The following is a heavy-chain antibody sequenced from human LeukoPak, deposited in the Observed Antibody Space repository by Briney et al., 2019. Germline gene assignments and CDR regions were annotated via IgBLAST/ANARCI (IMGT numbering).Heavy chain of an antibody. V-gene: IGHV4-31*03. CDR3: ARANYYDSTGHLPVVYPSDF. J-gene: IGHJ4*02. Sequence: SETLSLTCTVSGASIRSSGYYWSWIRQDPAKGLEWIGYIYHSGNTYYNPSLKSRVTISLDTSKNQFSLKLRSVTAADTAMYYCARANYYDSTGHLPVVYPSDFWGQGTLVTVSS. CDR1: GASIRSSGYY. CDR2: IYHSGNT. D-gene: IGHD3-22*01.